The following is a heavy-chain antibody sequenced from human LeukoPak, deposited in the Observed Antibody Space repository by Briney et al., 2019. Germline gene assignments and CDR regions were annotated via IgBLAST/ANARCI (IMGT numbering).Heavy chain of an antibody. CDR2: IIPIFGTA. D-gene: IGHD6-19*01. CDR3: AKGIYSSGWSYLDY. J-gene: IGHJ4*01. Sequence: GASVKVSCTASGGTFSSYAISWVRQAPGQGLEWMGGIIPIFGTANYAQKFQGRVTITTDESTSTAYMELSSLRSEDTAVYYCAKGIYSSGWSYLDYWGHGTLVTVSS. V-gene: IGHV1-69*05. CDR1: GGTFSSYA.